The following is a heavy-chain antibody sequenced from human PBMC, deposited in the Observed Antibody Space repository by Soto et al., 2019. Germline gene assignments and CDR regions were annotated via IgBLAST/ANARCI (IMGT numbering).Heavy chain of an antibody. V-gene: IGHV1-46*03. CDR1: GYAFTSCY. Sequence: ASVKVSCKASGYAFTSCYIRWVRQAPGQGLEWMGIINPSGGSTSYAQRFQGRVTMTRDTSTSTVYMELSSLRSEDTAVYYCARELSSSWPALDYWGQGTLVTVSS. CDR3: ARELSSSWPALDY. CDR2: INPSGGST. J-gene: IGHJ4*02. D-gene: IGHD6-13*01.